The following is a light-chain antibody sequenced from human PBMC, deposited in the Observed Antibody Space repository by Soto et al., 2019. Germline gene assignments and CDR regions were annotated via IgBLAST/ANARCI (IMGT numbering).Light chain of an antibody. Sequence: DIARTQSPESLAVSLGERATISRKSSQSILHSTHNKNSLAWYQHKRGQPPLLLISWASTRQSDVPDRSSGGGSGTAFTLTLSSLQPEDVSLYYWQQYYEFPPTCGGGTEVDIK. CDR3: QQYYEFPPT. CDR2: WAS. V-gene: IGKV4-1*01. CDR1: QSILHSTHNKNS. J-gene: IGKJ4*01.